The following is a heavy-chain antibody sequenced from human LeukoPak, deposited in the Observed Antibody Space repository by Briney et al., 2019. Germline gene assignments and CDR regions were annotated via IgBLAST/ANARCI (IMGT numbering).Heavy chain of an antibody. Sequence: GASVKVSCKASGYSFASYAINWVRQAPGQGLEWMGWISAYNGNTDHAQKFQGRVTMTTGTSTSTPYMELRSLTSDDTAVYYCARDPLISTWSTYYNALDVWGQGTTVTVSS. J-gene: IGHJ6*02. V-gene: IGHV1-18*01. D-gene: IGHD6-13*01. CDR3: ARDPLISTWSTYYNALDV. CDR2: ISAYNGNT. CDR1: GYSFASYA.